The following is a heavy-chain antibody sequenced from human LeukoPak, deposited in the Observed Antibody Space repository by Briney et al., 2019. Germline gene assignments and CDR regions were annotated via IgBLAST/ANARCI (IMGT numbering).Heavy chain of an antibody. V-gene: IGHV3-23*01. Sequence: GGSLRLSCAVSGFTFSSYAMNWVRQAPGKGLEWVSGISGSGAGTYYADSVTGRFTISRHNSNNTLHLQMNSLRPEDTAVYYCAPENLDYWGQGTLVTVSS. CDR1: GFTFSSYA. CDR2: ISGSGAGT. CDR3: APENLDY. J-gene: IGHJ4*02.